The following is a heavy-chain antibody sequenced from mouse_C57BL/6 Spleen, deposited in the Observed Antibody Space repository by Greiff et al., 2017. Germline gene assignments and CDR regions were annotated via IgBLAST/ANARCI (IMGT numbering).Heavy chain of an antibody. J-gene: IGHJ4*01. CDR3: ARIYYGDYVRAMDY. Sequence: QVQLQQSGAELVKPGDSLNLSCKASGYTFTSYWMHWVKQSPGQGLEWIGMIRPNSGSTNHNEKFKSKATLTVDNSSCSGYILLSSLTSEDAVVYYCARIYYGDYVRAMDYWGQGTSVTVSS. CDR1: GYTFTSYW. D-gene: IGHD2-13*01. CDR2: IRPNSGST. V-gene: IGHV1-64*01.